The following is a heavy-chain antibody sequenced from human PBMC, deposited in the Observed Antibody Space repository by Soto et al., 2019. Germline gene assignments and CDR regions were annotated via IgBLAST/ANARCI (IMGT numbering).Heavy chain of an antibody. J-gene: IGHJ4*02. Sequence: ASVKVSCKTSGYTFSGFYIHWVRQAPGQGLESMGWIYPDSGGTDYAQKFQGRVTMTRDTSISTAYMELRSLRSDDTAVYYCARDSPGGSYWGQGTLVTVSS. CDR2: IYPDSGGT. CDR3: ARDSPGGSY. D-gene: IGHD2-15*01. CDR1: GYTFSGFY. V-gene: IGHV1-2*02.